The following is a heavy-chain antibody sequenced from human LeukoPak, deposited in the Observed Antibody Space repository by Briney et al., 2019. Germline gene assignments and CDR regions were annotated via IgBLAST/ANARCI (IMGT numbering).Heavy chain of an antibody. D-gene: IGHD6-13*01. J-gene: IGHJ4*02. CDR2: IRSKAYGGTT. V-gene: IGHV3-49*04. CDR3: TRGVEYSSSWYARGAAHYFDY. CDR1: GFTFGDYA. Sequence: GGSLRLSCTASGFTFGDYAMSWVRQAPGKGLEWVGFIRSKAYGGTTEYAASVKGRFTISRDDSKSMAYLQMNSLKPEDTAVYYCTRGVEYSSSWYARGAAHYFDYWGQGTLVTVSS.